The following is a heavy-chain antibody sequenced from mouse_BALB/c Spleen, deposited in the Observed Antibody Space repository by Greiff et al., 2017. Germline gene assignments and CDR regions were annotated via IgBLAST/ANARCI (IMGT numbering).Heavy chain of an antibody. CDR2: ISYDGSN. CDR3: ASNYGTWFAY. D-gene: IGHD1-1*01. V-gene: IGHV3-6*02. CDR1: GYSITSGYY. Sequence: VQLKESGPGLVKPSQSLSLTCSVTGYSITSGYYWNWIRQFPGNKLEWMGYISYDGSNNYNPSLKNRISITRDTSKNQFFLKLNSVTTEDTATYYCASNYGTWFAYWGQGTLVTVSA. J-gene: IGHJ3*01.